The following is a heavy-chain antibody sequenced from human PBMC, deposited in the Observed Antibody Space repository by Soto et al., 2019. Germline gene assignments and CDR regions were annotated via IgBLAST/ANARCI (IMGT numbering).Heavy chain of an antibody. Sequence: EVQLLESGGGLVQPGGSLRLSCAASGFTFSSYAMSWVRQAPGKGLEWVSAISGSGGSTYYADSVKGRFTISRDNSKNPLYLQMNSLRAEDTAVYYCAKDRYGSGGFDYWGQGTLFTVSS. J-gene: IGHJ4*02. D-gene: IGHD3-10*01. V-gene: IGHV3-23*01. CDR2: ISGSGGST. CDR3: AKDRYGSGGFDY. CDR1: GFTFSSYA.